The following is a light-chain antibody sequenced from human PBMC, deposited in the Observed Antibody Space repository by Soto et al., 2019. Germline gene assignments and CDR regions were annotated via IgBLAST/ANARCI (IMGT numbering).Light chain of an antibody. CDR3: QRYNGYARA. J-gene: IGKJ1*01. CDR2: KAS. Sequence: DIQMTQSPSTLSASVGDRVIITCRASQSISSWLAWYQQKPGKAPKLLIYKASNLEGGVPSRFSGSGSGTEFPLAISSLQPDDFAAYYCQRYNGYARAFGQGTKVEIK. CDR1: QSISSW. V-gene: IGKV1-5*03.